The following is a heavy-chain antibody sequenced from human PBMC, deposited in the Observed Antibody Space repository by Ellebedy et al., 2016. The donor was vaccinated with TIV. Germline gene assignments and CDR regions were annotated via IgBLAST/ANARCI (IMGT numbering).Heavy chain of an antibody. CDR2: IKQDGSEK. Sequence: GESLKISCAASGFTFSSYWMSWVRQAPGKGLEWAANIKQDGSEKYYVDSVKDRFTISRDNAKNSLYLQMNSLRAEDTVVYYWARVYDSIDYWGQGTLVTVSS. CDR1: GFTFSSYW. J-gene: IGHJ4*02. D-gene: IGHD3-22*01. CDR3: ARVYDSIDY. V-gene: IGHV3-7*01.